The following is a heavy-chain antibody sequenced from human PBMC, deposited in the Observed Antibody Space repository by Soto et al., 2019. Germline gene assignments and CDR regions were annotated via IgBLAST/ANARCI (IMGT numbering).Heavy chain of an antibody. Sequence: PGGSLRLSCAASGFNFNSYTINWVRQAAGKGLEWVSRVSLTGDRTNYAGSVKGRFTVSRDNFKNTLYLEMDSLRPEDTAIYYCARGGGYCTPTSCAIDSWGRGTPVTVSS. D-gene: IGHD2-8*01. CDR1: GFNFNSYT. V-gene: IGHV3-23*01. CDR2: VSLTGDRT. CDR3: ARGGGYCTPTSCAIDS. J-gene: IGHJ4*02.